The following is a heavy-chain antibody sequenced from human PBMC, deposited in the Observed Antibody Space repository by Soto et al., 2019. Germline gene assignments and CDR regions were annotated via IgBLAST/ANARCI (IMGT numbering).Heavy chain of an antibody. V-gene: IGHV3-48*01. CDR1: GFTFSSYT. CDR2: ISTNSRTI. Sequence: GGSLSLSCAASGFTFSSYTMSWVRQAPGKGLEWISYISTNSRTIYYADSVKGRFTISRDNAKNSLYLQMNSLRAEDTAVYYCARFHYYYLDVWGKGTTVTVSS. J-gene: IGHJ6*03. CDR3: ARFHYYYLDV.